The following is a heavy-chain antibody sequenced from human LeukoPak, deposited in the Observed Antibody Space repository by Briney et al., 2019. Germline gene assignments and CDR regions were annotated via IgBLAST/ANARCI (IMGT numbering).Heavy chain of an antibody. Sequence: SETLSLTCTVSGGSISSYYWSWIRQPPGKGLEWIGYIYYSGSTNYNPSLKSRVTISVDTSKNQFSLKLSSVTAADTAVYYCARDSSSVLYYYMDVWGKGTTVTVSS. CDR3: ARDSSSVLYYYMDV. V-gene: IGHV4-59*01. J-gene: IGHJ6*03. CDR1: GGSISSYY. CDR2: IYYSGST. D-gene: IGHD6-6*01.